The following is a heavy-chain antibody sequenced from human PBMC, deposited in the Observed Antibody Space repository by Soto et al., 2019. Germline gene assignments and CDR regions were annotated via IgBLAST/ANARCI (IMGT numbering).Heavy chain of an antibody. V-gene: IGHV4-31*03. Sequence: VPLQESGPGLVKPSQTLSLTCTVSGGSISSGGYYWSWIRQHPGKGLEWIGYIYYSGSTYYNPSLKSRVTISVDTSKNQFSLKLSSVTAADTAVYYCARRGYSGYEPGSFDYWGQGTLVTVSS. J-gene: IGHJ4*02. CDR3: ARRGYSGYEPGSFDY. CDR2: IYYSGST. D-gene: IGHD5-12*01. CDR1: GGSISSGGYY.